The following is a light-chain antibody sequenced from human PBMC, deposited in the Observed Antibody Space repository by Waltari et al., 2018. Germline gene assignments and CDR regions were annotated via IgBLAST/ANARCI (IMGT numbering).Light chain of an antibody. J-gene: IGLJ3*02. CDR3: AAWDDSLNGRWV. CDR1: ASTIGNNV. V-gene: IGLV1-44*01. Sequence: QSVLTQPPSESGTPGQGVTISCSGGASTIGNNVVKWYQQVPGKAPKLLLYWSDRRPAGGPDRFSGSKSGTSASLAISGLQSEDEADYYCAAWDDSLNGRWVFGGGTKVTVL. CDR2: WSD.